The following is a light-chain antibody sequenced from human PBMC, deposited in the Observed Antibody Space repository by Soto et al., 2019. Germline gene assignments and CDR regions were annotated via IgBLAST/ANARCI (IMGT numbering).Light chain of an antibody. V-gene: IGKV3D-15*01. CDR2: GAS. CDR3: QQYHNWPPLT. Sequence: EIVMTQSPATLSVSPGERVTLSCRASQSININLAWYQQKPSQAPRVLIYGASSRASGIPDRFSGSGSGTDFTLTISRLEHDDFAFYYCQQYHNWPPLTFGGGTRVEIK. J-gene: IGKJ4*01. CDR1: QSININ.